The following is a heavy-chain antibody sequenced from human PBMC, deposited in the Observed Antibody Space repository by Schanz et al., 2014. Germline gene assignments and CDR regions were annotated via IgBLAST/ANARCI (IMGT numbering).Heavy chain of an antibody. CDR1: GFSFNNYG. D-gene: IGHD1-26*01. CDR3: VKDLQRELLRDDHYYGMDV. V-gene: IGHV3-30*18. J-gene: IGHJ6*02. Sequence: QVQLVESGGGLVKPGGSLRLSCAASGFSFNNYGLNWVRQAPGKGLEWVAAISYDGSNSYYADSVKGRFTISRDTSKNTLYLQMSSLRAEDTAVYYCVKDLQRELLRDDHYYGMDVWGQGTTVTVSS. CDR2: ISYDGSNS.